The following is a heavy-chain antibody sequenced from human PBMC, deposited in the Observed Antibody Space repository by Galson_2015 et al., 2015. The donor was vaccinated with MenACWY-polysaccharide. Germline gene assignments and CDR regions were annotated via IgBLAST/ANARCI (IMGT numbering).Heavy chain of an antibody. CDR1: GFTFSSYA. CDR2: ISYDGSKK. Sequence: SLRLSCAASGFTFSSYAMHWVRQAPGKGLEWVAVISYDGSKKYYPDSVKGRFTVSRDNSKNTLYLQMNSLRAEDTAVYYCARAPIDFTIFDFTFSYFGMDVWGQGTTVTVSS. CDR3: ARAPIDFTIFDFTFSYFGMDV. V-gene: IGHV3-30*01. J-gene: IGHJ6*02. D-gene: IGHD3-3*01.